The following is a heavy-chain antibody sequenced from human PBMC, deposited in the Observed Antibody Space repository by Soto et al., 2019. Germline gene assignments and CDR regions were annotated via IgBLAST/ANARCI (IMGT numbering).Heavy chain of an antibody. CDR2: IVPIFGIP. CDR3: ARDSHSAGGWFDP. CDR1: GGTFSTTA. J-gene: IGHJ5*02. Sequence: SVKVSCKASGGTFSTTAITWVRQAPGQGLEWMGGIVPIFGIPNYAQKFQGRLATTADKSTNTAYMELISLRSEDPAVYYCARDSHSAGGWFDPWGLGTLVTVSS. D-gene: IGHD2-15*01. V-gene: IGHV1-69*10.